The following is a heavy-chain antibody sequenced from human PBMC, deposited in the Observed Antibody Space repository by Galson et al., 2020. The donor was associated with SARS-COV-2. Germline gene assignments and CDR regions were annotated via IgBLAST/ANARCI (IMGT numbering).Heavy chain of an antibody. D-gene: IGHD4-17*01. CDR3: ARDALHHSIRVTSPFFDC. CDR2: ISTGSGYT. CDR1: GFTFSSYS. V-gene: IGHV3-21*01. Sequence: KIGESLKISCAASGFTFSSYSMNWVRQTPGKGLEWVSSISTGSGYTYYADSLEGRFTISRDNAKNSLYLQMTSLRAEDTAVYYCARDALHHSIRVTSPFFDCWGQGILVTVSS. J-gene: IGHJ4*02.